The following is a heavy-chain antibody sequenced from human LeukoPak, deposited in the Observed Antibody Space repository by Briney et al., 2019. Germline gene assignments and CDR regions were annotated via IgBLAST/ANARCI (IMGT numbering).Heavy chain of an antibody. CDR2: FCYSGST. CDR3: ARHLAPDFWTYDY. Sequence: SETLSLTCTVSGGSISSSNYCWGWIRQPPGKGLEWIGTFCYSGSTYYNPSLKGRVTISVDTSKNQFSLKLSSVTAADTAVYYCARHLAPDFWTYDYWGQGTLVTVSS. D-gene: IGHD3-3*01. CDR1: GGSISSSNYC. J-gene: IGHJ4*02. V-gene: IGHV4-39*01.